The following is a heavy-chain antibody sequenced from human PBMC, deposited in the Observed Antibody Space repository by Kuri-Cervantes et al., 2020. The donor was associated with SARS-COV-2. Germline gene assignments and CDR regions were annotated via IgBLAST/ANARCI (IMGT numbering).Heavy chain of an antibody. V-gene: IGHV1-69*05. CDR3: AKVASDCSSTSCSDY. J-gene: IGHJ4*02. CDR2: IIPIFGTA. Sequence: SVKVSCKASGGTFSSYAISWVRQAPGQGLEWMGGIIPIFGTANYAQKFQGRVTITTDESTSTAYMELSSLTSEDTAVYYCAKVASDCSSTSCSDYWGQGTLVTVSS. D-gene: IGHD2-2*01. CDR1: GGTFSSYA.